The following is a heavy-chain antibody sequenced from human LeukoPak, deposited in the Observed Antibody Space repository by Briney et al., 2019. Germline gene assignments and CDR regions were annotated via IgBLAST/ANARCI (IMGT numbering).Heavy chain of an antibody. Sequence: GGSLRLSCAASGFTLDDYTIHWVRQAPGKGLEWVSLISWDGGSTYYADSVKGRFTISRDNSKNSLYLQMNSLRTEDTALYYCAKDMGYSSSCFDYWGQGTLVTVSS. CDR3: AKDMGYSSSCFDY. V-gene: IGHV3-43*01. CDR2: ISWDGGST. CDR1: GFTLDDYT. J-gene: IGHJ4*02. D-gene: IGHD6-6*01.